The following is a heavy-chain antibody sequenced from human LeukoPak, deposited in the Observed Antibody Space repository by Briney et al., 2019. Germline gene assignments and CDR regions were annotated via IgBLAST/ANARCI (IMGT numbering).Heavy chain of an antibody. D-gene: IGHD6-13*01. CDR3: TTVLAAAAYDAFDI. V-gene: IGHV3-15*01. CDR1: GFTFSNAW. Sequence: GGSLRLSCAASGFTFSNAWMSWVRQAPGKGLEWVGRIKSKTDGGTTDYAAPVKGRFTISRDDSENTLYLQMNSLKTEDTAVYYCTTVLAAAAYDAFDIWGQGTMVTVSS. J-gene: IGHJ3*02. CDR2: IKSKTDGGTT.